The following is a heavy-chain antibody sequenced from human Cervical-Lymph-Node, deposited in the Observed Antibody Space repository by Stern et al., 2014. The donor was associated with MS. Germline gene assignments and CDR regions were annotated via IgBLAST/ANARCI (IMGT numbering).Heavy chain of an antibody. J-gene: IGHJ5*02. CDR2: IYSSGST. D-gene: IGHD1-26*01. Sequence: QVQLQESGPGLVKPSETLSLTCTVSGGSISSSSYYWGWIRQPPGKGLEWIGSIYSSGSTYYNPSLKSRLITSVDTSKNQFSLKLSSVTAADTAVYYCARHTDSGSYLSWFDPWGQGTLVTVSS. CDR1: GGSISSSSYY. CDR3: ARHTDSGSYLSWFDP. V-gene: IGHV4-39*01.